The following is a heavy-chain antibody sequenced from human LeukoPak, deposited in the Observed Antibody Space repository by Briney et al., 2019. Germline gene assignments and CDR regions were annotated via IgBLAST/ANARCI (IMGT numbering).Heavy chain of an antibody. J-gene: IGHJ6*03. CDR3: ARVNFWSGNYKYYYYMDV. CDR1: YGAISSYY. Sequence: SETLSLTCTVSYGAISSYYWSWIRQTPGKGLEWIGYINYSGSTSYNPSLKSRVTISLDTSKNQFSLKVKSVTAADTAVYYCARVNFWSGNYKYYYYMDVWGKGTTVTVSS. D-gene: IGHD3-3*01. V-gene: IGHV4-59*01. CDR2: INYSGST.